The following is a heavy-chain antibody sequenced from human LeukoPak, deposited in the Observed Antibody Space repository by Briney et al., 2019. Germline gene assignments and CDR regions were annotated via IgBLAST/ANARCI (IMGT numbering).Heavy chain of an antibody. V-gene: IGHV3-74*01. J-gene: IGHJ4*02. Sequence: GGSLRLSCAASGFIFSDYWMHWVRHAPGKGLVWVSLIHSDGCTTNYADSVKGRFTISRDNAKNTLYLQMNSLRVEDTAVYYCARDTYSIAEWGQGTLVTVSS. D-gene: IGHD1-26*01. CDR3: ARDTYSIAE. CDR1: GFIFSDYW. CDR2: IHSDGCTT.